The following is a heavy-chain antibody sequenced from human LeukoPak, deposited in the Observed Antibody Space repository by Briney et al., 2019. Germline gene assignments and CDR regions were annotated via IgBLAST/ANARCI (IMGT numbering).Heavy chain of an antibody. CDR1: GYTFTNYA. V-gene: IGHV7-4-1*02. Sequence: ASVKVSCKASGYTFTNYAMNWVRQAPGQGLEWMGWIHPSTGNPTYAQGFTGRFVFSLDTSVSTTYLQISSLKAEDTAVYYCASLYCSGGSCYPRGYFDYWGQGTLVTVSS. D-gene: IGHD2-15*01. CDR2: IHPSTGNP. CDR3: ASLYCSGGSCYPRGYFDY. J-gene: IGHJ4*02.